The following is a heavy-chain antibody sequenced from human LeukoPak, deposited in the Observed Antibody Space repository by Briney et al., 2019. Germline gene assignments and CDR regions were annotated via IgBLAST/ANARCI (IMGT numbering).Heavy chain of an antibody. D-gene: IGHD2-15*01. CDR2: INQDGSER. Sequence: GGSLRLSCEASGFTFSSYWMSWVRQAPGKGLEWVANINQDGSERYYVDSLNGRFTISRDNAKNSLYLQMNSLRVEDTAVYYCAKDFVVGWGQGTLVTVSS. CDR3: AKDFVVG. J-gene: IGHJ4*02. V-gene: IGHV3-7*01. CDR1: GFTFSSYW.